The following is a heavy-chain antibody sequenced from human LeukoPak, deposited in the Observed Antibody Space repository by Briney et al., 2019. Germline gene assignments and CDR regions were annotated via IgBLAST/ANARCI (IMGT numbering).Heavy chain of an antibody. CDR3: ARGAPTTRIGAGRFDY. J-gene: IGHJ4*02. V-gene: IGHV1-46*01. CDR2: INPSGGST. CDR1: GYSLTNYY. Sequence: ASVKVSCKSFGYSLTNYYVHGVRQAPGQGVEWMGDINPSGGSTSYAQKFQGRITVPRDTYTNTVYMDLSSLRSEDTATYYCARGAPTTRIGAGRFDYWGQGSLLTVAS. D-gene: IGHD5-12*01.